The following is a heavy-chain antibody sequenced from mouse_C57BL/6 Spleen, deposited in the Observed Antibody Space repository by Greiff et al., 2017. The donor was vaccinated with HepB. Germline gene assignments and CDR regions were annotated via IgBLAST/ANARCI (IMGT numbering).Heavy chain of an antibody. J-gene: IGHJ3*01. CDR1: GYTFTSYW. Sequence: QVQLQQPGAELVRPGSSVKLSCKASGYTFTSYWMHWVKQRPIQGLEWIGNIDPSDSETHYNQKFKDKATLTVDKSSSTAYMQLSSLTSEDSAVYYCARGDYGYDLFAYWGQGTLVTVSA. D-gene: IGHD2-2*01. V-gene: IGHV1-52*01. CDR2: IDPSDSET. CDR3: ARGDYGYDLFAY.